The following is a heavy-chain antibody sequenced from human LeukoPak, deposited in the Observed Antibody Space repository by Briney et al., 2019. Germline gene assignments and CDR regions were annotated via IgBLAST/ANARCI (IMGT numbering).Heavy chain of an antibody. CDR2: IYYSGST. D-gene: IGHD6-13*01. Sequence: SETLSLTCTVSGGSISSSSYYWGWIRQPPGKGLEWIGSIYYSGSTYYNPSLKSRVTISVDTSKNQFSLKLSSVTAADTAVYYCARDIAAAGANYYYYMDVWGKGTTVTVSS. V-gene: IGHV4-39*02. CDR3: ARDIAAAGANYYYYMDV. CDR1: GGSISSSSYY. J-gene: IGHJ6*03.